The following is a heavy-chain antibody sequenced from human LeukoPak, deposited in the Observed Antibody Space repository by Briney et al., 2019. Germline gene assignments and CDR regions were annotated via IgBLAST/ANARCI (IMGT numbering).Heavy chain of an antibody. J-gene: IGHJ3*02. Sequence: PGGSLRLSCAASGFTFRSYWMSWVRQAPGKGLEWVANIKQDGSEKYYVDSVKGRLTISRDNAKNSLYLQMNSLRAEDTAVYYCASHYFYAFDIWGHGTMVTVSS. V-gene: IGHV3-7*01. CDR3: ASHYFYAFDI. D-gene: IGHD3-16*01. CDR2: IKQDGSEK. CDR1: GFTFRSYW.